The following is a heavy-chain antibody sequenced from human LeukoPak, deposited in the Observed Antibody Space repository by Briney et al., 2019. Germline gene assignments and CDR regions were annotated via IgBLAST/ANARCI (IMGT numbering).Heavy chain of an antibody. J-gene: IGHJ5*02. Sequence: GESLKISCKASGYSFTSQWIGWVRQMPGKGLEWMGIIYPGDSETRYSPPFQGQVTISADKSISTAYLQWSSLKASDTAMYYCARHDDILTGYPTATWGQGTLVTVSS. CDR3: ARHDDILTGYPTAT. V-gene: IGHV5-51*01. D-gene: IGHD3-9*01. CDR2: IYPGDSET. CDR1: GYSFTSQW.